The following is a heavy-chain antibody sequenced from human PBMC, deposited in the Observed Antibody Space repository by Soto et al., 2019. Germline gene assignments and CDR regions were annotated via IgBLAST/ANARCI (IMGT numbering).Heavy chain of an antibody. Sequence: GGSLRLSCAASGFTFGSHSMNWVRQAPGRGLEWVSSISSSSSYIYYADSVKGRFTISRDNAKNSLYLQMNSLGAEDTAVYYCAREDGGNYYYYYGMDLWGQGTTVTVS. CDR3: AREDGGNYYYYYGMDL. CDR1: GFTFGSHS. V-gene: IGHV3-21*01. CDR2: ISSSSSYI. J-gene: IGHJ6*02. D-gene: IGHD2-15*01.